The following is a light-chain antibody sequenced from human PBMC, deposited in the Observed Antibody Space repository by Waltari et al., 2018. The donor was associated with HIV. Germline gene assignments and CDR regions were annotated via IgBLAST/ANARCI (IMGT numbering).Light chain of an antibody. CDR3: GTWDSSLSAEV. CDR2: DNN. Sequence: QSVLTQPPSVSAAPGQKVTISCSGSSSNIANNSVSWYQQLPGTAPKLLIYDNNKRPSGIPDRFSGSKSGTSATLGITGLQTGDEADYYCGTWDSSLSAEVFGTGTKVTVL. CDR1: SSNIANNS. V-gene: IGLV1-51*01. J-gene: IGLJ1*01.